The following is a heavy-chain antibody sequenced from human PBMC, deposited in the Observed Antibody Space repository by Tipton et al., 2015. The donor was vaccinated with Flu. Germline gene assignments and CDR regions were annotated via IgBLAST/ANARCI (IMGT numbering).Heavy chain of an antibody. CDR1: GGSISSYY. Sequence: TLSLTCTVSGGSISSYYWSWIRQPPGKGLEWIGYIYYSGSTNYNPSLKSRVTISVDTSKNQFSLKLSSVTAADTAVYYCARRLSWGQSPKYNWFDPWGQGTLVTVSS. J-gene: IGHJ5*02. CDR3: ARRLSWGQSPKYNWFDP. D-gene: IGHD6-13*01. V-gene: IGHV4-59*08. CDR2: IYYSGST.